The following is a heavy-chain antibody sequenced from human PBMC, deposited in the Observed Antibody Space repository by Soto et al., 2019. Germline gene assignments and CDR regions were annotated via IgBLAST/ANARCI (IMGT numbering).Heavy chain of an antibody. J-gene: IGHJ5*02. Sequence: VASVKVSCKASGYTFTSYGISWVRQAPGQGLEWMGWISAYNGNTNYAQKLQGRVTMTTDTSTSTAYMELRSLRSDDTAVYYCARAAFYDFWSGGNWFDPWGQGTLVTVSS. CDR3: ARAAFYDFWSGGNWFDP. V-gene: IGHV1-18*01. CDR2: ISAYNGNT. D-gene: IGHD3-3*01. CDR1: GYTFTSYG.